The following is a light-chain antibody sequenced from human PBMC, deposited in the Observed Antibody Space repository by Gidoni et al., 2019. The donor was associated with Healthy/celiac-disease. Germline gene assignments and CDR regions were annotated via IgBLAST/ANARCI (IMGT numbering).Light chain of an antibody. CDR3: QKYNSAPFLT. J-gene: IGKJ4*01. V-gene: IGKV1-27*01. CDR2: AAS. Sequence: DIQLTQSPSSLSASVGDRVTITCRASQGISNYLAWYQQKPGKVPKLLIYAASTLQSGVPSRFSGSGSGTDFTLTISSLQPEDVATYYCQKYNSAPFLTFGGGTKVEIK. CDR1: QGISNY.